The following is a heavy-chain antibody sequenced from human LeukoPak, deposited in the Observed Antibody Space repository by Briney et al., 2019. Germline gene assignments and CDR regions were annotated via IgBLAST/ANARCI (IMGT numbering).Heavy chain of an antibody. D-gene: IGHD3-10*01. V-gene: IGHV1-69*02. CDR3: EGFGDMNDAFDI. CDR2: IIPILGIA. Sequence: SVKVSCKASGGTFSSYTISWVRQAPGQGLEWMGRIIPILGIANYAQKFQGRVTITADKSTSTAYMELSSLRPEDTAVYYCEGFGDMNDAFDIWGQGTMVTVSS. CDR1: GGTFSSYT. J-gene: IGHJ3*02.